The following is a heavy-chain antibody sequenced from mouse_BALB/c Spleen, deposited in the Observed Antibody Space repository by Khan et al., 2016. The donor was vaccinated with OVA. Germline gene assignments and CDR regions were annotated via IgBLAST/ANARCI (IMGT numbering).Heavy chain of an antibody. CDR3: ASEGAYYRSDGWFAY. Sequence: QVQLQQSGAELARPGASVKMSCKASGYTFTSYTMHWVKQRPGQGLEWIGHINPSSGYTNYNQKFKDKATLTADNSSSIAYMQLSSLTSEDSAVYYCASEGAYYRSDGWFAYWGKGTLVTVSA. J-gene: IGHJ3*01. CDR1: GYTFTSYT. D-gene: IGHD2-14*01. V-gene: IGHV1-4*01. CDR2: INPSSGYT.